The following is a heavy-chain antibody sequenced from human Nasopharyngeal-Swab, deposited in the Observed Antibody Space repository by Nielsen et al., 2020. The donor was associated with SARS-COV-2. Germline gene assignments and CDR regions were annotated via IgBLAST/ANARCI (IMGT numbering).Heavy chain of an antibody. CDR2: FDPEDGET. CDR1: GYTLTELS. J-gene: IGHJ5*02. D-gene: IGHD3-9*01. V-gene: IGHV1-24*01. CDR3: ARGRSHVLRYFDWLANTKQLRGKWTSSGWFDP. Sequence: ASVKVSCKVSGYTLTELSMHWVRQAPGKGLEWMGGFDPEDGETIYAQKFQGRVTMTEDTSTDTAYMELSSLRSEDTAVYYCARGRSHVLRYFDWLANTKQLRGKWTSSGWFDPWGQGTLVTVSS.